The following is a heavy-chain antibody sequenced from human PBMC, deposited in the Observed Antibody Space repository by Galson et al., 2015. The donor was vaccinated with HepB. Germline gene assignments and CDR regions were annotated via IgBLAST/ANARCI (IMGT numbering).Heavy chain of an antibody. Sequence: SLRLSCAASGFTFSSYAMSWVRQAPGKGLEWVSFISGSDGRTNYADSLKGRFTISRDNSKNTLYLEMNSLRAEDTALYYCTKAYDYGDYPGPFDHWGQGTLVTVSS. CDR1: GFTFSSYA. D-gene: IGHD4-17*01. CDR3: TKAYDYGDYPGPFDH. J-gene: IGHJ4*02. V-gene: IGHV3-23*01. CDR2: ISGSDGRT.